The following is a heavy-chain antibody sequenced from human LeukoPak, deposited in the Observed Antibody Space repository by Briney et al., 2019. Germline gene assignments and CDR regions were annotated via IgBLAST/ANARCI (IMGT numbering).Heavy chain of an antibody. CDR2: ISYDGSNK. CDR1: GFTFTNHI. J-gene: IGHJ4*02. Sequence: GGSLRLSCAASGFTFTNHIMHWVRQAPGKGLEWVAVISYDGSNKYYADSVKGRFTISRDNSKNTLYLQMNSLRAEDTAVYYCAREDIVVVPAAFDYWGQGTLVTVSS. V-gene: IGHV3-30-3*01. CDR3: AREDIVVVPAAFDY. D-gene: IGHD2-2*01.